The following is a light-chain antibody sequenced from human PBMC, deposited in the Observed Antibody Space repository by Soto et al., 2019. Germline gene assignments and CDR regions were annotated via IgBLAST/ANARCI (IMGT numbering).Light chain of an antibody. CDR1: QYISNY. Sequence: DIQMTQSPSSLSASVGGRGNITCRARQYISNYLNWYQQKPGKAPKVLIYAASSLQSGVPSRFSGSGSGTDFTLTISSLQPEDFATYYCQQSFSGPQYTFGQGTKLEIK. V-gene: IGKV1-39*01. CDR2: AAS. J-gene: IGKJ2*01. CDR3: QQSFSGPQYT.